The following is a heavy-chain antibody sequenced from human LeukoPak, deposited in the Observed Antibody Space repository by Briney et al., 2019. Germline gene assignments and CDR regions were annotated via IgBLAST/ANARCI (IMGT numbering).Heavy chain of an antibody. CDR1: GGSFSGYY. V-gene: IGHV4-34*01. CDR2: INHSGST. D-gene: IGHD3-10*01. J-gene: IGHJ4*02. CDR3: ARGRGITMVRGVPGY. Sequence: SETLSLTCAVYGGSFSGYYWSWIRQPPGKGLEWIGEINHSGSTNYNPSLKGRVTISVDTSKNQFSLKLSSVTAADTAVYYCARGRGITMVRGVPGYWGQGTLVTVSS.